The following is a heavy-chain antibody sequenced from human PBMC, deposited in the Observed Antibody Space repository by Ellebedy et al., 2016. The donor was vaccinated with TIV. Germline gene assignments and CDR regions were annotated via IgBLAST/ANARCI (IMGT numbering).Heavy chain of an antibody. D-gene: IGHD5-24*01. V-gene: IGHV5-51*01. CDR2: VYPGYSDT. CDR3: ARIGSRDDYMGAYYFYGMDV. J-gene: IGHJ6*02. CDR1: GFSFTTYW. Sequence: PGGSLRLSCKGSGFSFTTYWIAWVRQMPGKGPEWMGIVYPGYSDTRYSPSFQGQVTISADRSISTAYLPWSSLKASDTAMYYCARIGSRDDYMGAYYFYGMDVWGRGTTVTVSS.